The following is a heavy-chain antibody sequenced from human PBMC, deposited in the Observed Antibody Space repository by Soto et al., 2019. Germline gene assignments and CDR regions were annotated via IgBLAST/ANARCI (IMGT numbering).Heavy chain of an antibody. CDR3: AREFEVPTAPFDY. Sequence: PGWSLRLSCAASGFTFSSYWMSWVRQAPGKGLEWVANIKQDGSEKYYVDSVKGRFTISRDNAKNSLYLQMNSLRAEDTAVYYCAREFEVPTAPFDYWGQGTLVTVSA. CDR2: IKQDGSEK. J-gene: IGHJ4*02. CDR1: GFTFSSYW. D-gene: IGHD1-26*01. V-gene: IGHV3-7*01.